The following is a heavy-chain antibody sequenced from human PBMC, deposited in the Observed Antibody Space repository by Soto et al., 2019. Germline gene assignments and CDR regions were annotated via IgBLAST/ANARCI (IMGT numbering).Heavy chain of an antibody. V-gene: IGHV4-39*01. CDR1: DDSINSDKYY. CDR3: ARLEGLATISYSVDF. Sequence: QLQLQESGPGLVKPSETLSLTCSVSDDSINSDKYYWGWIRQPPGKGLEWIGSIYYRGNAYYNPSRQTRVIISPSKSRSQFSLKLNAATAADSAVYFCARLEGLATISYSVDFGGPGALVTVSS. J-gene: IGHJ4*02. CDR2: IYYRGNA. D-gene: IGHD5-12*01.